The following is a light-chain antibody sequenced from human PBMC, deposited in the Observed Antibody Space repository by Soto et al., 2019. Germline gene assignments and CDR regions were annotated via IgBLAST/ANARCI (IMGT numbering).Light chain of an antibody. CDR3: QQYVSSPRT. CDR1: QSVSSN. V-gene: IGKV3-15*01. J-gene: IGKJ1*01. Sequence: EIVMTQSPATLSVSPGERATLSCRASQSVSSNLAWYQQKPGQAPRLLIYGASTRATGIPARFSGSGSGSEFTLTISGLEPEDFAVYYCQQYVSSPRTFGQGTKVDIK. CDR2: GAS.